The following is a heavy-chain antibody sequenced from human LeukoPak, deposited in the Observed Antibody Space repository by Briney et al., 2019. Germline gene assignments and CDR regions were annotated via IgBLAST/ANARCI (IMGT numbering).Heavy chain of an antibody. CDR2: IYYSGSN. V-gene: IGHV4-59*01. CDR3: ARDLEWHDAFDI. CDR1: GGSISSYY. J-gene: IGHJ3*02. D-gene: IGHD3-3*01. Sequence: SETLSLTCTVSGGSISSYYWSWLRQPPGKGLEGLGYIYYSGSNNYNPCLKSRVTISVDTSKNQFSLKLSSVTVADTAVYYCARDLEWHDAFDIWGQGTMVTVSS.